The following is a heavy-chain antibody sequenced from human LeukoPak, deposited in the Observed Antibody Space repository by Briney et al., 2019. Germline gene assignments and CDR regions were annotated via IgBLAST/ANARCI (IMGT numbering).Heavy chain of an antibody. J-gene: IGHJ4*02. Sequence: SETLSLTCTVSGGSISSGSYYWSWIRQPAGKGLEWIGRIYTRGSTNYNPSLKSRVTISVDTSKNQFSLKLSSVTAADTAVYYCARLKKGFTFDYWGQGTLVTVSS. V-gene: IGHV4-61*02. CDR1: GGSISSGSYY. CDR3: ARLKKGFTFDY. CDR2: IYTRGST.